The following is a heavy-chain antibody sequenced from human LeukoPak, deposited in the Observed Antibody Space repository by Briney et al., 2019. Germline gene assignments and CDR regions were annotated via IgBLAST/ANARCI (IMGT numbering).Heavy chain of an antibody. CDR2: ISTSGNII. CDR3: ARPYSSTSYYLDY. J-gene: IGHJ4*02. D-gene: IGHD6-19*01. CDR1: GFSFSDYE. Sequence: AGGSLRLSCAASGFSFSDYEMNWVRQAPGKGLDWVLHISTSGNIIHYADSVKGRFTISRDNAKNSLYLQMNSLRAEDTALYFCARPYSSTSYYLDYWGQGTLVTVSS. V-gene: IGHV3-48*03.